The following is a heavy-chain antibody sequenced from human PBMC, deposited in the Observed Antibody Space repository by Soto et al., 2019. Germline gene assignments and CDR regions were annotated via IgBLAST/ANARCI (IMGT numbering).Heavy chain of an antibody. D-gene: IGHD2-15*01. V-gene: IGHV1-3*01. CDR2: INAGNGNT. CDR3: ARVPEYCSGGSCYSWAEYFQH. CDR1: GYTFTSYA. J-gene: IGHJ1*01. Sequence: ASVKVSCKASGYTFTSYAMHWVRQAPGQRLEWMGWINAGNGNTKYSQKFQGRVTITRDTSASTAYMELSSLRSEDTAVYYCARVPEYCSGGSCYSWAEYFQHWGQGTLVTVSS.